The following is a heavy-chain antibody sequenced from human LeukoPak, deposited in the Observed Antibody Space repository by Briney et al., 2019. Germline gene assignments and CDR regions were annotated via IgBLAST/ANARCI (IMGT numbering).Heavy chain of an antibody. J-gene: IGHJ4*02. V-gene: IGHV3-21*01. D-gene: IGHD2-15*01. CDR1: EFTFSSYS. CDR2: ISSSSSYI. CDR3: AGYCSGGSCYD. Sequence: GGSLRLSCAAYEFTFSSYSMNWVRQAPGKGLEWVSSISSSSSYIYYADSVKGRFTISRDNAKNSLYLQMNSLRAEDTAVYYCAGYCSGGSCYDWGQGTLVTVSS.